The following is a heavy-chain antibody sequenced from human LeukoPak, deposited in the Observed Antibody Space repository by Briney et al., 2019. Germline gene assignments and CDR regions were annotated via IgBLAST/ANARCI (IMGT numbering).Heavy chain of an antibody. D-gene: IGHD3-10*01. CDR1: GFTFTGYY. CDR3: ARDLFYSVSGTYYNVGRVFNC. V-gene: IGHV1-2*02. J-gene: IGHJ4*02. CDR2: INPNSGGT. Sequence: ASVKVSCKASGFTFTGYYMHWVRQAPGQGLEWMGWINPNSGGTNYAQKFQGRVTMNRDTSITTAYMELTSLRSDDTAVYYCARDLFYSVSGTYYNVGRVFNCWGQGTLVTVSS.